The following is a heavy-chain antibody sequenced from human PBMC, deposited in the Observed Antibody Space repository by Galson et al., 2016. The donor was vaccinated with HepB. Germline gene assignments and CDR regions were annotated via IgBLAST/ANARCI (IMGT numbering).Heavy chain of an antibody. CDR1: GFTFSDYS. D-gene: IGHD1-26*01. CDR2: ISSSASTI. J-gene: IGHJ6*02. CDR3: ARAGIVVTYYYYGMDV. Sequence: SLRLSCAASGFTFSDYSMSWIRQAPGKGLEWVSYISSSASTIYYADSVKGRFSISRDNAKNSLYLQMNSLRAEDTAVYYRARAGIVVTYYYYGMDVWGQGTTVTVSS. V-gene: IGHV3-11*01.